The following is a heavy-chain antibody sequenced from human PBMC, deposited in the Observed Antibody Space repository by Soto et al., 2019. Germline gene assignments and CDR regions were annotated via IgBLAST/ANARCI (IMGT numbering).Heavy chain of an antibody. CDR1: GGTFSSYT. CDR3: ARGSGIAAAGDFQH. CDR2: IIPILAIA. Sequence: GASVKVSCKASGGTFSSYTISWVRQAPGQGLEWMGRIIPILAIANYAQKFQGRVTITADKSTSTAYMELSSLRSEDTAVYYCARGSGIAAAGDFQHWGQGTLVTVSS. J-gene: IGHJ1*01. D-gene: IGHD6-13*01. V-gene: IGHV1-69*02.